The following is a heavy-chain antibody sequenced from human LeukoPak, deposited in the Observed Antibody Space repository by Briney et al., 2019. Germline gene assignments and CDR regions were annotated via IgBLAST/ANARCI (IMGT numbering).Heavy chain of an antibody. D-gene: IGHD3-22*01. V-gene: IGHV4-39*01. CDR1: GCSISSSSYY. J-gene: IGHJ4*02. CDR3: ARLYYDSSGYYQICYFDY. Sequence: SETLSLTCTVSGCSISSSSYYWGWIRQPPGKGLEWIVSIYYSGSTYYNPSVKSRVTISVDTSKNQFSLNLSSVTAADTAVYYCARLYYDSSGYYQICYFDYWGQGTLVTVSS. CDR2: IYYSGST.